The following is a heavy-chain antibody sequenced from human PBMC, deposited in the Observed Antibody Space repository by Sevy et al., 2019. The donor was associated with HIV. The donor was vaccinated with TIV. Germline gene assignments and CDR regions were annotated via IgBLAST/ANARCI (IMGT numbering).Heavy chain of an antibody. CDR1: GGSFSGYY. V-gene: IGHV4-34*01. J-gene: IGHJ4*02. CDR2: INHSGST. Sequence: SETLSLTCAVYGGSFSGYYWSWIRQPPGKGLEWIGEINHSGSTNYNPSLKSRVTISVDTSKNQFSLKLSSVTAADTAVYYCARGRPLAAAGTQTFDYWGQGTLVTVSS. CDR3: ARGRPLAAAGTQTFDY. D-gene: IGHD6-13*01.